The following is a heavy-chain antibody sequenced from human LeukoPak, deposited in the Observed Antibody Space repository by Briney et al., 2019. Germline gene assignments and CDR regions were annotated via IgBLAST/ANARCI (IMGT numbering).Heavy chain of an antibody. Sequence: PSETLSLTCAVSGGSITSNNWWSWVRQSPGKGLEWIGEIYHTGNSNYNPSLKSRVIMSVDKSKNQFSMKLTSVTAEDTAFYYCARDVGARLPGYWGQGILVTVSS. J-gene: IGHJ4*02. D-gene: IGHD6-6*01. V-gene: IGHV4-4*02. CDR3: ARDVGARLPGY. CDR1: GGSITSNNW. CDR2: IYHTGNS.